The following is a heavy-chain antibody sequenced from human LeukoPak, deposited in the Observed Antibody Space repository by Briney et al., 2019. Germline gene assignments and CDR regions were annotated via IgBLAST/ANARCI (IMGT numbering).Heavy chain of an antibody. CDR3: ASKRGYSYGYAFGH. V-gene: IGHV3-21*01. J-gene: IGHJ4*02. Sequence: GGSLRLTCAASGLTFSSYSMNWVRQAPGKGLEWVSSISSSSSYIYYADSVKGRFIISRDYAYNSLYLQMNSLRAEDTAVYYCASKRGYSYGYAFGHWGQGTLVTVSS. CDR2: ISSSSSYI. CDR1: GLTFSSYS. D-gene: IGHD5-18*01.